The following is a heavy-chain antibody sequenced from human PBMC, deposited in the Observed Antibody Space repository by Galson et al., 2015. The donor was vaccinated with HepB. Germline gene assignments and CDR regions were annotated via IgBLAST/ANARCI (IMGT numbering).Heavy chain of an antibody. CDR2: INPDGSEK. CDR3: ARRISLVRGIITRPDYYYGMDV. CDR1: EFTFSNYW. D-gene: IGHD3-10*01. Sequence: SLRLSCAASEFTFSNYWMNWVRQAPGKGLEWVANINPDGSEKSYVASLKGRVTISRDNSKNSVYLQMDSLRAEDTAIYYCARRISLVRGIITRPDYYYGMDVWGQGTTVTVAS. J-gene: IGHJ6*02. V-gene: IGHV3-7*03.